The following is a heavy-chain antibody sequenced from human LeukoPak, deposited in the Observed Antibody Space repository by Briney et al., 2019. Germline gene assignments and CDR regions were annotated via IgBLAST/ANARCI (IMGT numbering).Heavy chain of an antibody. V-gene: IGHV1-46*01. J-gene: IGHJ6*03. D-gene: IGHD1-26*01. CDR2: INPSDGAT. CDR1: GYTFTTYY. Sequence: GASVKVSCKASGYTFTTYYIHWVRQAPGQGLEWMGMINPSDGATTYAQKFQGRGTMTRDMSTTTVYMDVRTLRSEATAVYFCGRERRGGLSGNLGGLFASYHTYYYMDVWGRGTTVTVSS. CDR3: GRERRGGLSGNLGGLFASYHTYYYMDV.